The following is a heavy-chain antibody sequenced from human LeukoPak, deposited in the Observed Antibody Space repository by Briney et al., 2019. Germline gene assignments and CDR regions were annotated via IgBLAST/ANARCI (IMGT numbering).Heavy chain of an antibody. Sequence: SETLSLTCAVYGVSFSGYYWSWLRQPPGKGLEWIGEINHSGSTNYNPSLKSRVTISVDTSKNQFSLKLSSVTAADTAVYYCARGSPPYYYGSGSRRYFDLWGRGTLVTVSS. V-gene: IGHV4-34*01. CDR1: GVSFSGYY. J-gene: IGHJ2*01. D-gene: IGHD3-10*01. CDR3: ARGSPPYYYGSGSRRYFDL. CDR2: INHSGST.